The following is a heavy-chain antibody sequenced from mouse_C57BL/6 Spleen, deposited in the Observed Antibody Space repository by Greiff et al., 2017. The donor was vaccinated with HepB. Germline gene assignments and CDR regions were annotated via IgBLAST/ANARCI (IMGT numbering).Heavy chain of an antibody. Sequence: VQLQQPGAELVRPGSSVKLSCEASGYTFTSYWMHWVKQRPIQGLEWIGNIDPSDSETHYNQKFKDKATLTEDKSSSTAYMQLSSLTSEDSAVYYCARRGGNYNYFDYWGQGTTLTVSS. J-gene: IGHJ2*01. CDR2: IDPSDSET. CDR3: ARRGGNYNYFDY. V-gene: IGHV1-52*01. CDR1: GYTFTSYW. D-gene: IGHD2-1*01.